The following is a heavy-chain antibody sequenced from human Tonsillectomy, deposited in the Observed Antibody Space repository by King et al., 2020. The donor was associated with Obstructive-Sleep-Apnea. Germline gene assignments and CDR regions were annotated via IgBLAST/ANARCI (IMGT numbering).Heavy chain of an antibody. CDR1: GYTFTAYY. Sequence: GQLVQSGAEVKKPGASVRVSCKASGYTFTAYYIHWVRQAPGQGLEWMGIINPSGGSTTYAQKCQGRVTMTRDTSTSTVYMKLSSLRSDDTAVYCCARVSVVHPHYFDYGGQGTLVTDSS. V-gene: IGHV1-46*01. D-gene: IGHD2-21*01. CDR3: ARVSVVHPHYFDY. J-gene: IGHJ4*02. CDR2: INPSGGST.